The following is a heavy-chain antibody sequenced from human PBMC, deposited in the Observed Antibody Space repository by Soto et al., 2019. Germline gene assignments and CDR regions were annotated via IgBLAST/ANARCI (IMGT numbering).Heavy chain of an antibody. D-gene: IGHD5-18*01. CDR2: IFSNDEK. Sequence: QVTLKESGPVLVKPTETLTLTCTVSGFSLSNARMGVSWIRQPPGKALEWLAHIFSNDEKSYSTSLKSRLTISKDTSKSQVVLTMTNMDPVDTATYYCARRLRDTAKDFDYWGQGTLVTVSS. CDR1: GFSLSNARMG. J-gene: IGHJ4*02. CDR3: ARRLRDTAKDFDY. V-gene: IGHV2-26*01.